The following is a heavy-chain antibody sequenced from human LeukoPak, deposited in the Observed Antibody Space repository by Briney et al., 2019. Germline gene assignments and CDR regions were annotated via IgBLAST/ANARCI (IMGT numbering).Heavy chain of an antibody. CDR3: APSHSSPYYFDY. J-gene: IGHJ4*02. V-gene: IGHV1-2*02. D-gene: IGHD2-21*01. Sequence: ASVKVSCKTSGYTFTGYYMHWLRQAPAQGLEWMGWINPNSGGTNYAQKFQGRVTMTRDTSISTAYMELSRLNSDDTAVYYCAPSHSSPYYFDYWGQGTLVTVSS. CDR2: INPNSGGT. CDR1: GYTFTGYY.